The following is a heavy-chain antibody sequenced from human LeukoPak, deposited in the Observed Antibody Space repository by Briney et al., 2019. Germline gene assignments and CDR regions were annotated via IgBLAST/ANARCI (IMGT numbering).Heavy chain of an antibody. CDR1: GGSIDNYY. D-gene: IGHD2-2*01. V-gene: IGHV4-59*01. J-gene: IGHJ5*02. CDR3: ARDVGYCSSASCYVWFDP. CDR2: ISSSGNS. Sequence: SETLSLTCTVSGGSIDNYYWSWIRQPPGKALEWIGYISSSGNSKYNPSLNSRVTISLDTSKNQCSLRLSSVTAADTAIYHGARDVGYCSSASCYVWFDPWGQGTLVTVSS.